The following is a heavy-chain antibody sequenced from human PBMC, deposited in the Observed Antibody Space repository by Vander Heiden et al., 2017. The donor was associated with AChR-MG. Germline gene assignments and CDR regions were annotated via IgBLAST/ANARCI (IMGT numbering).Heavy chain of an antibody. CDR1: GFTFSSYA. V-gene: IGHV3-30-3*01. Sequence: QVQLVESGGGVVQPGRSLRLSCAAPGFTFSSYAKHWVRQAPGKGLEWVAVISYDGNNKYYADSVKGRFTISRDNSKNTLSLQMNTLRAEDTAVYYCARETGILYYFDYWGQGTLVTVSS. CDR2: ISYDGNNK. CDR3: ARETGILYYFDY. J-gene: IGHJ4*02. D-gene: IGHD3-3*02.